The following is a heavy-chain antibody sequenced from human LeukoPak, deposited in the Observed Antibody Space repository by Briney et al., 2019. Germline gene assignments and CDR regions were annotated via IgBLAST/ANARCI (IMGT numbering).Heavy chain of an antibody. J-gene: IGHJ4*02. D-gene: IGHD3-10*01. Sequence: GASVKVSCKASGYTFTGYYMHWVRQAPGQGLEWMGWINPNSGGTNYAQKFQGRVTMTRDTSISTAYMELSSLRSEDTAVYYCARDRGYRGLRFGESYFDYWGQGTLVTVSS. CDR3: ARDRGYRGLRFGESYFDY. V-gene: IGHV1-2*02. CDR2: INPNSGGT. CDR1: GYTFTGYY.